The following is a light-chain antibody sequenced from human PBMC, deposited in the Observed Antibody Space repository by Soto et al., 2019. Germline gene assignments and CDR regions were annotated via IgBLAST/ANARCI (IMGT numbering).Light chain of an antibody. CDR3: SSYAGSSYV. CDR1: TSDVGAYNF. Sequence: SALTQPPSASGSPGQSVTISCSGTTSDVGAYNFVSWYQQHPGKAPKLIIYEVSKRPSGVPDRFSGSKSGNTASLTVSGLQAEDEADYYCSSYAGSSYVFGTGTKLTVL. CDR2: EVS. V-gene: IGLV2-8*01. J-gene: IGLJ1*01.